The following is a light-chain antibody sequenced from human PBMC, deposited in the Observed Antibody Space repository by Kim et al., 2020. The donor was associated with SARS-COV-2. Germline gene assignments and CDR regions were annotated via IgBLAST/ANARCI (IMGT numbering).Light chain of an antibody. Sequence: SSELTQDPALSVALGQTIRIICQGDSLRSYYPSWYQQRPGQAPVLVMFRGTDRPSGIPDRFSGSVSADTGSLTITGAQAADEGDYYCSSRDNSGDHRVFGGGTQLTVL. J-gene: IGLJ3*02. V-gene: IGLV3-19*01. CDR2: RGT. CDR1: SLRSYY. CDR3: SSRDNSGDHRV.